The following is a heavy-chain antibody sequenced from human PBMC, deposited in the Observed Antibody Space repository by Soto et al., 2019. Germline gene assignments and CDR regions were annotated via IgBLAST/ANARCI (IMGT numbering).Heavy chain of an antibody. V-gene: IGHV3-30*18. CDR2: TSFDGSHK. Sequence: QVLLVESGGGVVQPGRSLRLSCAGSGFTFSNYGLHWVRQAPGKGLEWVSFTSFDGSHKYYADSVKGRFTISRDNSNNMLYLQMDSLRAEDTAVYYCAKDGAPRYCSRSTCHPAGAYWGQGTLVTVSS. J-gene: IGHJ4*02. CDR3: AKDGAPRYCSRSTCHPAGAY. CDR1: GFTFSNYG. D-gene: IGHD2-15*01.